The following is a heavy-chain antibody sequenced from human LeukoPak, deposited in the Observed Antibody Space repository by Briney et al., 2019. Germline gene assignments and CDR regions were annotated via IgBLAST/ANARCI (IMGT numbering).Heavy chain of an antibody. CDR1: GFTFSSYS. J-gene: IGHJ3*02. D-gene: IGHD2-2*01. V-gene: IGHV3-21*01. CDR2: ISSSSSYI. CDR3: AREVERAFDI. Sequence: GGSLRLFCAASGFTFSSYSMNWDREAPGKGLEWGTSISSSSSYIYYADSVKGRFTISRDNAKNSLYLQMNSLRAEDTAVYYCAREVERAFDIWGQEAMVTVSS.